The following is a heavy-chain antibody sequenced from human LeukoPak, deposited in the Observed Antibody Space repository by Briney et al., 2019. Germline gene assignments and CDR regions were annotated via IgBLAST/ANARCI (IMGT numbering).Heavy chain of an antibody. V-gene: IGHV2-5*02. CDR2: IYWDDDK. CDR1: GFSLSTSGVG. CDR3: ARSRVYYYGSGSYFPKTLDY. D-gene: IGHD3-10*01. J-gene: IGHJ4*02. Sequence: ESGPTLVKPTQTLTLTCTFSGFSLSTSGVGVAWIRRPPGKALEWLALIYWDDDKRYSPSLKSRLTLTKDTSKNQVVLTMTDMDPVDTATYYCARSRVYYYGSGSYFPKTLDYWGQGTLVTVSS.